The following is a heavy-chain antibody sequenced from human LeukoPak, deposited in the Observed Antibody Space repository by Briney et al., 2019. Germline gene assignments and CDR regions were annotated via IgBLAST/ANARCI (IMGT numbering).Heavy chain of an antibody. CDR2: IYYSGSA. D-gene: IGHD3-10*01. Sequence: SDTLSLTCTVSGGSLSSHYWGWIRQPPGKGLEWIGYIYYSGSANYSPPLKSRVTLSVDTSTNQFSLRLSSVTAADTAVYYCARRTYAPGSFSQTFDYWGQGILVTVSS. V-gene: IGHV4-59*08. CDR3: ARRTYAPGSFSQTFDY. J-gene: IGHJ4*02. CDR1: GGSLSSHY.